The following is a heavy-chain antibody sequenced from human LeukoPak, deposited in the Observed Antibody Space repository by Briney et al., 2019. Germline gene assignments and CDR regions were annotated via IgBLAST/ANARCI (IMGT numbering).Heavy chain of an antibody. CDR3: ARGPGDGDYYYYGMDV. Sequence: GGSLRLSCAASGFTFSSYAMHWVRQAPGKGLEWVAVISYDGSNKYYADSVKGRFTISRDNSKNTLYLQMNSLRAEDTAVYYCARGPGDGDYYYYGMDVWGQGTTVTVSS. J-gene: IGHJ6*02. V-gene: IGHV3-30-3*01. CDR2: ISYDGSNK. D-gene: IGHD3-16*01. CDR1: GFTFSSYA.